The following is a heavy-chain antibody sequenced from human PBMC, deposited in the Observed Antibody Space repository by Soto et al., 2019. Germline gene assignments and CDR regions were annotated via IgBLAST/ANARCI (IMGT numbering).Heavy chain of an antibody. J-gene: IGHJ4*02. CDR1: GGSISSGGYY. CDR2: IYYSGST. D-gene: IGHD6-19*01. CDR3: ASQRFTSSCWDSFDY. V-gene: IGHV4-31*03. Sequence: PSETLSLTCTVSGGSISSGGYYWSWIRQHPGKGLEWIGYIYYSGSTYYNPSLKSRVTISVDTSKNQCSLKLSSVTAADTAVYYCASQRFTSSCWDSFDYWGQGTLGTASS.